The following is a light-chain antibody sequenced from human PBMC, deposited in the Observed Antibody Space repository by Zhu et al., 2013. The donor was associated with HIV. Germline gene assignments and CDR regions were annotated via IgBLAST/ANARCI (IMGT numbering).Light chain of an antibody. CDR1: QIINKY. CDR2: DAS. Sequence: DIQMTQSPSSLSALVGDRVTITCRASQIINKYLNWYQQKPGKAPKLLIYDASSLQSGVPFRFSGSGSGTDFSLTISSLQPEDFATYYCQQANSFPLTFGPGTKVDIK. V-gene: IGKV1-39*01. CDR3: QQANSFPLT. J-gene: IGKJ3*01.